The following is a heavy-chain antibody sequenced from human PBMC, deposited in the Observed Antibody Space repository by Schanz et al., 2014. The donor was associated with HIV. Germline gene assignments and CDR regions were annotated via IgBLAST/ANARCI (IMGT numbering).Heavy chain of an antibody. CDR3: ARDGLSSRGWFDP. CDR2: ISSSSSYI. D-gene: IGHD1-26*01. V-gene: IGHV3-21*01. Sequence: QLLESGGGLVQPGGSLRLSCAASGFTFASYAMAWVRQAPGRGLEWVSYISSSSSYIFYADSVKGRFTISRDNAKKSLYLQMDSLRGEDTAVYYCARDGLSSRGWFDPWGQGTLVTVSS. J-gene: IGHJ5*02. CDR1: GFTFASYA.